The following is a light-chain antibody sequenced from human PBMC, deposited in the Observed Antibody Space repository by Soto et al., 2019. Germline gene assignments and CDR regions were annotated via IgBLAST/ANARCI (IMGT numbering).Light chain of an antibody. CDR1: QNVASNY. J-gene: IGKJ1*01. V-gene: IGKV3-20*01. Sequence: EIVLTQSPGTLSLSPGERATLSCRASQNVASNYLAWYQQSRGQPPRLLIYGASSKATGIPDRFSGSGSGTDFTLSISRLEPEDFAVYHCQQNATSPWTFGQGTKVEIK. CDR3: QQNATSPWT. CDR2: GAS.